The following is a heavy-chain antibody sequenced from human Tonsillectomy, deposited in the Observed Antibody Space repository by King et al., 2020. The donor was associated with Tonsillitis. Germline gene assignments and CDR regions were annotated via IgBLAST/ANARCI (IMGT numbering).Heavy chain of an antibody. Sequence: VQLQESGPGLVKPSETLSLTCTVSGVSISSYYWSWIRQPPGKGLEWIGYIYYSGSTNYNPSLKSRVTISVDTSMNQFSLKLSSVTAADTAVYFCARHLGSGSVEGLRPYSYYYYSMDVWGNGATVTVSS. J-gene: IGHJ6*03. D-gene: IGHD3-10*01. CDR3: ARHLGSGSVEGLRPYSYYYYSMDV. CDR2: IYYSGST. CDR1: GVSISSYY. V-gene: IGHV4-59*08.